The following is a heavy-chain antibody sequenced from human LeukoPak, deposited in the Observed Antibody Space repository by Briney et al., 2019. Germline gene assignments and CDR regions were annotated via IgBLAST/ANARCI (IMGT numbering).Heavy chain of an antibody. D-gene: IGHD5-18*01. J-gene: IGHJ6*03. CDR1: GFTFSDHY. Sequence: GGSLRLSCAASGFTFSDHYMDWVRQAPGKGLEWVSAISGSGGGTYYADSVKGRFTISRDNSKNTLYLQMNSLRPEDTAVYYCAKAATGYNYGFGFYYMDVWGKGTTVTVSS. V-gene: IGHV3-23*01. CDR3: AKAATGYNYGFGFYYMDV. CDR2: ISGSGGGT.